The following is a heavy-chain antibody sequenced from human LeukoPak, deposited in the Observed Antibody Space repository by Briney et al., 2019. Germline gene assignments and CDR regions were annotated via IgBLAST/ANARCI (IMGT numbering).Heavy chain of an antibody. J-gene: IGHJ6*03. D-gene: IGHD5-18*01. CDR3: ARMNTAMVNGLNYYYYMDV. CDR2: ISGSGGST. V-gene: IGHV3-23*01. Sequence: GGSLRLSCAASGFTFSSYAMSWVRQAPGKGLEWVSAISGSGGSTYYADSVKGRFTISRDNAKNSLYLQMNSLRADDTAVYYCARMNTAMVNGLNYYYYMDVWGKGTTVTISS. CDR1: GFTFSSYA.